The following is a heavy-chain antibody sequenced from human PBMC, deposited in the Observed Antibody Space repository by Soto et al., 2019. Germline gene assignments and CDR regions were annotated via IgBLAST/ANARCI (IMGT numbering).Heavy chain of an antibody. Sequence: ASVKVSCKASGYTFTGYYMHWVRQAPGQGLEWMGWINPNSGGTNYAQKFQGWVTMTRDTSISTAYMELSRLRSDDTAVYYCARSLDTGDHDAFDIWGHGTMVTVSS. CDR2: INPNSGGT. CDR3: ARSLDTGDHDAFDI. J-gene: IGHJ3*02. CDR1: GYTFTGYY. V-gene: IGHV1-2*04. D-gene: IGHD5-18*01.